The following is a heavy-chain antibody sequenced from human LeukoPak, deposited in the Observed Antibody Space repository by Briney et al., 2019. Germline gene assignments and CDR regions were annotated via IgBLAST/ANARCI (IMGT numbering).Heavy chain of an antibody. Sequence: PGGSLRLSCAASGFTFSIYAMSWVRQAPGKGLEWVSAISGSGDSTYYADSVKGRFAISRDNSKNTLYLQMDSLRAEDTAVYYCAIRPYSSSWYYFDYWGQGTLVTVSS. J-gene: IGHJ4*02. CDR1: GFTFSIYA. CDR3: AIRPYSSSWYYFDY. D-gene: IGHD6-13*01. CDR2: ISGSGDST. V-gene: IGHV3-23*01.